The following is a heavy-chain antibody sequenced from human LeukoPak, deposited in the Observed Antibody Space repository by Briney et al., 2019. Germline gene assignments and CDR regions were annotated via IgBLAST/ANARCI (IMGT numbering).Heavy chain of an antibody. Sequence: SETLSLTCTVSGGSISSSSYYWGWIRQPPGKGLEWIVNIYYSGSTYYNPSLKSRVTISVDTSKNQFSLKLSSVTAADTAVYYCASRGYCSSTSCYRGFDPWGQGTLVTVSS. V-gene: IGHV4-39*01. J-gene: IGHJ5*02. CDR2: IYYSGST. D-gene: IGHD2-2*01. CDR3: ASRGYCSSTSCYRGFDP. CDR1: GGSISSSSYY.